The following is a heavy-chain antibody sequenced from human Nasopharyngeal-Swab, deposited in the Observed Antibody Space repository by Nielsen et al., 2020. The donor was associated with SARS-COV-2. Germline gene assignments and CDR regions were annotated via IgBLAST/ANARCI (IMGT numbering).Heavy chain of an antibody. V-gene: IGHV4-34*01. J-gene: IGHJ4*02. CDR1: GGSFSGYY. CDR2: INHSGST. CDR3: ARGARGYCSSTSCRYYFDY. Sequence: SETLSLTCAVYGGSFSGYYWRWIRQPPGKGLEWIGEINHSGSTNYNPSLKSRVTIPVDTSKNQFSLKLSSVTAADTAVYYCARGARGYCSSTSCRYYFDYWGQGTLVTVSS. D-gene: IGHD2-2*01.